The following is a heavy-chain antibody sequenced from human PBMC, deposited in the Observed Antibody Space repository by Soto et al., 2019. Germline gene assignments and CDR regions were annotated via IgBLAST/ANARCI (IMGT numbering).Heavy chain of an antibody. D-gene: IGHD3-3*01. CDR1: GYTFTGYY. V-gene: IGHV1-2*04. Sequence: AATVKVSCKASGYTFTGYYMHWVRQAPGQGLEWMGWINPNSGGTNYAQKFQGWVTMTRDTSISTAYMELSRLRSDDTAVYYCARDWNAYYDFWSGYYTRLYCYGTDIWGQYTTDIVSS. CDR3: ARDWNAYYDFWSGYYTRLYCYGTDI. CDR2: INPNSGGT. J-gene: IGHJ6*02.